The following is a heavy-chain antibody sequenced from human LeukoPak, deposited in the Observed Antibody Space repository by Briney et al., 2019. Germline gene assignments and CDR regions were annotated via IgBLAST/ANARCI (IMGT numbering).Heavy chain of an antibody. J-gene: IGHJ3*02. CDR2: IDTSGST. CDR1: GGSISTYY. D-gene: IGHD1/OR15-1a*01. CDR3: ARGTVPNAFDI. V-gene: IGHV4-4*07. Sequence: SETLSLTCTVSGGSISTYYWSWIRQPAGKGLEWIGRIDTSGSTNYNPSLKSRVTMSVDTSKNQFSLKLSSVTAADTAVYFCARGTVPNAFDIWGQGTMVTVS.